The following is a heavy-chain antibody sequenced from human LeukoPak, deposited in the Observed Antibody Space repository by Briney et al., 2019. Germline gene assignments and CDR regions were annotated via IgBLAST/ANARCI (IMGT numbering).Heavy chain of an antibody. V-gene: IGHV1-69*13. J-gene: IGHJ5*02. CDR1: GYTFTSYG. Sequence: SVKVSCKASGYTFTSYGISWVRQAPGQGLEWMGGIIPIFGTANYAQKFQGRVTITADESTSTAYMELSSLRSEDTAVYYCARVGEYYDLAPFDPWGQGTLVTVSS. D-gene: IGHD3-3*01. CDR2: IIPIFGTA. CDR3: ARVGEYYDLAPFDP.